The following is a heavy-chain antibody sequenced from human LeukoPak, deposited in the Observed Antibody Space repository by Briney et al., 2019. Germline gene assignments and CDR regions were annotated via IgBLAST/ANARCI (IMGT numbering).Heavy chain of an antibody. CDR2: ISGDGGST. D-gene: IGHD3-22*01. CDR3: AKEGENYYDSSGYDYTDY. Sequence: GGSLRLPCAASGFTFDDYAMHWVRQAPGKGLGWVSLISGDGGSTYYADSVKGRFTISRDNSKNSLYLQMDSLRTEDTALYYCAKEGENYYDSSGYDYTDYWGQGTLVTVSS. CDR1: GFTFDDYA. J-gene: IGHJ4*02. V-gene: IGHV3-43*02.